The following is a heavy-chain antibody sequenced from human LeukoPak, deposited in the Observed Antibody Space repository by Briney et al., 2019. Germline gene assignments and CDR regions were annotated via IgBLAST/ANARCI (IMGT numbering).Heavy chain of an antibody. Sequence: GGSLRLSCAASGFAFSTYPMHWVRQAPGKGLEWVSSVTSTGSYIFDADSVKGRFTISRDNAKNSLYLQMNSLRAEDTAVYYCARERYYGSGSGNYYYYGMDVWGQGTTVTVSS. D-gene: IGHD3-10*01. CDR3: ARERYYGSGSGNYYYYGMDV. J-gene: IGHJ6*02. CDR1: GFAFSTYP. V-gene: IGHV3-21*01. CDR2: VTSTGSYI.